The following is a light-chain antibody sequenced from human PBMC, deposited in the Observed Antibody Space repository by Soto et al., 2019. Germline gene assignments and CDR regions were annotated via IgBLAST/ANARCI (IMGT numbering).Light chain of an antibody. Sequence: DIQLTQIPSTLSASIGDRVTITCRASQSLSGWLAWYQQTPGKAPNLLISDAFRLESGVPSRFRGSGSGTEFSLTISNLQPGDSATFSCKQYASYPWTFGRGTKV. CDR2: DAF. CDR3: KQYASYPWT. J-gene: IGKJ1*01. V-gene: IGKV1-5*01. CDR1: QSLSGW.